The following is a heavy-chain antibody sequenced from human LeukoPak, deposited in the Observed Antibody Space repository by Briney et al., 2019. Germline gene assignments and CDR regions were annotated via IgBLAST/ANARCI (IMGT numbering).Heavy chain of an antibody. CDR3: ARRTGRYFGSGSAYGMDV. Sequence: PGGSLRLSCATSGLTVSTNYMSWVRQTPGMGLELVALIYSDGTTHYAGSVRGRFTISRDNSKNTVDLQMNSLRDEDTAIYYCARRTGRYFGSGSAYGMDVWGGGTTVTVSS. CDR2: IYSDGTT. D-gene: IGHD3-10*01. CDR1: GLTVSTNY. J-gene: IGHJ6*04. V-gene: IGHV3-53*03.